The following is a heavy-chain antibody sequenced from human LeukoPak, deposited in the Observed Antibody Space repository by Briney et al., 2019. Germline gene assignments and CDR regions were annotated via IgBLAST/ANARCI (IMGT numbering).Heavy chain of an antibody. D-gene: IGHD3-9*01. CDR3: ARGHYDVLAASYKWTPDY. Sequence: GGSLRLSCAASGFTFNTFNMNWVRQAPGKGLEWVSSITSGGDYIYYADSVKGRFTTSRDNAKNSLSLQLNSLRVEDMAVYYCARGHYDVLAASYKWTPDYWGQGTLVTVSS. CDR2: ITSGGDYI. CDR1: GFTFNTFN. J-gene: IGHJ4*02. V-gene: IGHV3-21*01.